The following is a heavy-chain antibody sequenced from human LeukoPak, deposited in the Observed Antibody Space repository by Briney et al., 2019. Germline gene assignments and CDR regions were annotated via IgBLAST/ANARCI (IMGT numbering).Heavy chain of an antibody. V-gene: IGHV4-39*01. CDR3: ARHAGSYYTYNFDY. CDR2: IYYSEST. Sequence: PSETLSLTCTVSGGSIRSSSYYWGWIRQPPGKGLEWIWSIYYSESTNYKPSLRSRVTISVDTSKNQFSLKLSSVTAADTAVYYCARHAGSYYTYNFDYWGQGTLVTVSS. J-gene: IGHJ4*02. D-gene: IGHD3-22*01. CDR1: GGSIRSSSYY.